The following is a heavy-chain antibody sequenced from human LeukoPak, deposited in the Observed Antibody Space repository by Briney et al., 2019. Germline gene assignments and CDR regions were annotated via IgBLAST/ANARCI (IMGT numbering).Heavy chain of an antibody. CDR1: GFTFSSYC. CDR2: INSDGSRT. D-gene: IGHD4-11*01. J-gene: IGHJ4*02. V-gene: IGHV3-74*01. Sequence: GGSLRLSCAASGFTFSSYCMHWVRQAPGKGLMWVSRINSDGSRTTYADSVRGRFTISRDNAKSTLYLQMNSLRAEDTAVYYRARVRDDYTYFDCWGQGTLVTVSS. CDR3: ARVRDDYTYFDC.